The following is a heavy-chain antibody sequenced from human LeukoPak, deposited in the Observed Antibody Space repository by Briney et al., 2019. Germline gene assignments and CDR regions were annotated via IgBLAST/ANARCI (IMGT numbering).Heavy chain of an antibody. CDR2: MNPDSGGT. Sequence: ASVEVSCKASGYTFTGYYIHWVRQAPGQGLEWMGWMNPDSGGTNSAQKFQGRVTMTRDTSISTAYMELSRLRSDDTAVYYCARTERWLQSDAFDIWGQGTMVSVSS. V-gene: IGHV1-2*02. J-gene: IGHJ3*02. CDR1: GYTFTGYY. CDR3: ARTERWLQSDAFDI. D-gene: IGHD5-24*01.